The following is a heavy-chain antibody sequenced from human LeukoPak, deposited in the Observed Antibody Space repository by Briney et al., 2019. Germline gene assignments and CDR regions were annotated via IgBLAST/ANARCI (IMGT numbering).Heavy chain of an antibody. CDR1: GFTFSRYV. CDR2: ISDSGGET. V-gene: IGHV3-23*01. CDR3: AKAFREYGSSSYGSFDV. J-gene: IGHJ3*01. Sequence: GGSLRLSCAASGFTFSRYVMSWVRQAPGKGLEWVSGISDSGGETHYAESVKGRFTISRDNSKNTLYLQMNSLRDDDTGVYYCAKAFREYGSSSYGSFDVWGQGTMVTVSS. D-gene: IGHD6-13*01.